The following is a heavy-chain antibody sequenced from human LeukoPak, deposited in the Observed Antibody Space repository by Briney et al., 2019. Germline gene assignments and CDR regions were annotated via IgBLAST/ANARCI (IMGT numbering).Heavy chain of an antibody. Sequence: SETLSLTCTVSGGSISSSSYSWGWIRQPPGKGLEWIGSIYYSGSTYYNPSLKSRVTISVDTSKNQFSLKLSSVTAADTAVYYCARDLAVTTDYYYGMDVWGQGTTVTVSS. CDR1: GGSISSSSYS. CDR2: IYYSGST. CDR3: ARDLAVTTDYYYGMDV. V-gene: IGHV4-39*07. J-gene: IGHJ6*02. D-gene: IGHD4-17*01.